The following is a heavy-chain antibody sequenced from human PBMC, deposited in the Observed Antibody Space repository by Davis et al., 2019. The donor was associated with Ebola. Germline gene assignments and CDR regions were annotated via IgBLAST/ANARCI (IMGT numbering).Heavy chain of an antibody. Sequence: PGGSLRLSCAASGFTFSSYWMTWVRQAPGKGLEWVAHINPDGTRKQYVDSVKGRFTISRDNAKNSLFLQLNSLRAEDTALYYCARLPSGVGRALDYWGHGTLVTVSS. D-gene: IGHD5-12*01. CDR2: INPDGTRK. J-gene: IGHJ4*01. CDR1: GFTFSSYW. V-gene: IGHV3-7*01. CDR3: ARLPSGVGRALDY.